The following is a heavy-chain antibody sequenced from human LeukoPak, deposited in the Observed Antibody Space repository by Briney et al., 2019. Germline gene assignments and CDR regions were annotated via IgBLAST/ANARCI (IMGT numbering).Heavy chain of an antibody. V-gene: IGHV4-61*02. CDR2: IYTGGNT. J-gene: IGHJ4*02. D-gene: IGHD3-10*01. CDR3: ASGSSFDH. CDR1: GRPINSGSYF. Sequence: SQTLSLTCTVSGRPINSGSYFWPWIRQPAGKGLEWIGRIYTGGNTNSNPSLKSRVTISVDTSKNQFSLKLSSVTAADTAVDYCASGSSFDHWGQGTLVTVSS.